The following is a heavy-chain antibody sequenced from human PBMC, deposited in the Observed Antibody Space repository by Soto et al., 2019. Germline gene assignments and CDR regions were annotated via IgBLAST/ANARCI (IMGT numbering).Heavy chain of an antibody. V-gene: IGHV1-18*04. CDR2: ISAYNSNT. J-gene: IGHJ5*02. D-gene: IGHD2-2*02. Sequence: QVQLVQSGAEVKKPGASVKVSCKASGYTFTSYGISWVRQAPGQGLEWMGWISAYNSNTNYAQKTQGRVTMTTDTSTSIAYMELRSLRSDDTAVYYCARDRDQLLYDPRFDPWGQGTLVTVSS. CDR1: GYTFTSYG. CDR3: ARDRDQLLYDPRFDP.